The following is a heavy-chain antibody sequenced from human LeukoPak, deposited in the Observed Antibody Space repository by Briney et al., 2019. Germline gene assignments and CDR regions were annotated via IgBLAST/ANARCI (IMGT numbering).Heavy chain of an antibody. CDR1: GYSFTNYW. CDR3: ARHRKGREGALDI. Sequence: GESLKISCKVSGYSFTNYWIGWLRQMPGKGLEWMGIIYPGDSDTRYSPSFQGQVTISADKSISTAYLQWSSLKASDTAMYYCARHRKGREGALDIWGQGTMVTVSS. D-gene: IGHD1-26*01. CDR2: IYPGDSDT. V-gene: IGHV5-51*01. J-gene: IGHJ3*02.